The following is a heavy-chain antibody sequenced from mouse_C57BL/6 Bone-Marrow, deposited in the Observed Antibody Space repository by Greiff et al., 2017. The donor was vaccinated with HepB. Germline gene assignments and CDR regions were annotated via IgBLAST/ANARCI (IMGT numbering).Heavy chain of an antibody. CDR3: ARRNGYYVYWYFDV. CDR2: IDPSDSYT. Sequence: QVQLQQPGAELVMPGASVKLSCKASGYTFTSYWMHWVKQRPGQGLEWIGEIDPSDSYTNYNQKFKGKSTLTVDKSSSTAYMQLISLTSEDSAVYYCARRNGYYVYWYFDVWGTGTTLTVSS. D-gene: IGHD2-3*01. V-gene: IGHV1-69*01. J-gene: IGHJ1*03. CDR1: GYTFTSYW.